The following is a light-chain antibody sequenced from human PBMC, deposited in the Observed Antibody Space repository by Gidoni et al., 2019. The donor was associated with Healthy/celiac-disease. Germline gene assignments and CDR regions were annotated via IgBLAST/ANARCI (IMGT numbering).Light chain of an antibody. V-gene: IGKV3-11*01. CDR1: QSVSSY. CDR2: DAS. CDR3: QQRSNGPHALT. Sequence: IVLTQSPATLSLSPGERATLSCRASQSVSSYLTWSQQKPGQATRLLIYDASNRATGIPARFSGSGSGTDFNLTIRSLEPEDFAVYYCQQRSNGPHALTFGGGTKVEIK. J-gene: IGKJ4*01.